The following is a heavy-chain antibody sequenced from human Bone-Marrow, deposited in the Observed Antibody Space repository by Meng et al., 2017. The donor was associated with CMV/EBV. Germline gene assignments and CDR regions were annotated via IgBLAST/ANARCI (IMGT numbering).Heavy chain of an antibody. CDR1: GFTFSSYG. V-gene: IGHV3-30*02. D-gene: IGHD3-3*01. J-gene: IGHJ4*02. Sequence: GGSLRLSCAASGFTFSSYGMHWVRQAPGKGLEWVAFIRYDGSNKYYADSVKGRFTISRDNSKNTLYLQMNSLRAEDTAVYYCARDSEYYDFWSTQWDYWGQGTLVTVCS. CDR3: ARDSEYYDFWSTQWDY. CDR2: IRYDGSNK.